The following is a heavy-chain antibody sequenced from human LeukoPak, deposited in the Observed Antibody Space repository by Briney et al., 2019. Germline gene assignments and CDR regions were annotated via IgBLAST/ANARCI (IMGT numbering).Heavy chain of an antibody. D-gene: IGHD5-12*01. CDR1: GFLFSNSW. V-gene: IGHV3-7*05. CDR2: INQDGSAK. Sequence: GSLRLSCADSGFLFSNSWMAWVRQAPGRGLEWLANINQDGSAKTCVDSVKGRFTISRDNAKNSLYLQINSLRAEDTAMYYCARDSGYNAFDYWGQGTLVTVSS. CDR3: ARDSGYNAFDY. J-gene: IGHJ4*02.